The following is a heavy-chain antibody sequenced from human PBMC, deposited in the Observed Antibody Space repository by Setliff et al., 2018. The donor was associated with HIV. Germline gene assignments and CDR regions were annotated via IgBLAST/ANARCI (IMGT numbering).Heavy chain of an antibody. V-gene: IGHV4-59*11. J-gene: IGHJ4*02. D-gene: IGHD6-6*01. Sequence: SETLSLTCNVSGLSMRAHHWSWVRLPPGKTLEWLGYIPYSGNSNYNPSFKNRVTISLNEAKRQFSLDLKSVTSADTAVYYCATEGREKLALFDHWGLGTLVTVSS. CDR1: GLSMRAHH. CDR3: ATEGREKLALFDH. CDR2: IPYSGNS.